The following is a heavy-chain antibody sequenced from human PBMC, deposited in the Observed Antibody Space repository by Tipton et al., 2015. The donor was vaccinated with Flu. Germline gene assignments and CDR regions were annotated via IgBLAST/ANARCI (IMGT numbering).Heavy chain of an antibody. V-gene: IGHV4-59*01. Sequence: LRLSCTVSGGSISGYYWTWIRQPPGKGLEWIGYIYYSGSTNYNPSLKSRVTISVDTSKNQFSLKLSSVTAADTAVYYCAREWGDAFDIWGQGTMVTVSS. CDR3: AREWGDAFDI. CDR2: IYYSGST. CDR1: GGSISGYY. J-gene: IGHJ3*02. D-gene: IGHD3-16*01.